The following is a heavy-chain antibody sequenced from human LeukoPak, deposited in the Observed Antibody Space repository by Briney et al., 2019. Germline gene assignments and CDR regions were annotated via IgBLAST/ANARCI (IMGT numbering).Heavy chain of an antibody. D-gene: IGHD5-18*01. J-gene: IGHJ4*02. CDR3: ARHSFGHLFDN. CDR1: GDPISSYY. V-gene: IGHV4-59*01. CDR2: IYYSGHT. Sequence: KSSETLSLTCTVSGDPISSYYWSWIRQPPGKGLEWIGYIYYSGHTNCNPSLKSRVTISLDTSKSQFSLKLSSMTAADTAVYYCARHSFGHLFDNWGQGTLVTVSS.